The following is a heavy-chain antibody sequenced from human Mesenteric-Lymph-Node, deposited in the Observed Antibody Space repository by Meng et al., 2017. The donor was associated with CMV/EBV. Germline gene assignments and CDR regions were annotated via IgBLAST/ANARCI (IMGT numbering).Heavy chain of an antibody. J-gene: IGHJ6*02. Sequence: GESLKISCAASGFTFSSYAMSWVRQAPGKGLEWVSAISGSGGSTYYAGSVKGRFTISRDNSKNTLYLQMNSLRAEDTAVYYCARDRPEYYYGMDVWGQGTTVTVSS. CDR3: ARDRPEYYYGMDV. CDR1: GFTFSSYA. D-gene: IGHD6-6*01. CDR2: ISGSGGST. V-gene: IGHV3-23*01.